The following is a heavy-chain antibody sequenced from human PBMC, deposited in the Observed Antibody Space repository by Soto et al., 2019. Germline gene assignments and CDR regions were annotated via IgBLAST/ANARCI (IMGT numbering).Heavy chain of an antibody. CDR1: GGSISSGGYY. CDR2: IYYIGST. CDR3: ARGRRYYDSNGYYNYFDY. V-gene: IGHV4-31*03. Sequence: PSETLSLTCTVSGGSISSGGYYWSWIREHPGKGLEWIGYIYYIGSTYYNPSLKSRVTISVDTSKNQFSLELSSLRSEDTAVYYCARGRRYYDSNGYYNYFDYWGQGTLVTVSS. J-gene: IGHJ4*02. D-gene: IGHD3-22*01.